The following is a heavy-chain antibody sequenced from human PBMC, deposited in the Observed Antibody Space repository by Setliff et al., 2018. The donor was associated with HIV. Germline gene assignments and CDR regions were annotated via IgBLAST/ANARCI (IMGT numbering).Heavy chain of an antibody. CDR3: ARARITMTGGRLEPYAFDR. Sequence: PSETLSLTCTVSGGSISSGTYYWSWIRQPAGKGLEWIGRIYTSGSTNYNPSLKTRVTLSVDTSKNQFSLRLSSVTAADTAVYYCARARITMTGGRLEPYAFDRWGQGTKVTVSS. D-gene: IGHD3-22*01. J-gene: IGHJ3*01. CDR1: GGSISSGTYY. CDR2: IYTSGST. V-gene: IGHV4-61*02.